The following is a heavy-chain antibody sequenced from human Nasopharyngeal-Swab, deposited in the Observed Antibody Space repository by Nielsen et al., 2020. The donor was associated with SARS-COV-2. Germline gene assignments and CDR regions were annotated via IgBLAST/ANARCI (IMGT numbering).Heavy chain of an antibody. J-gene: IGHJ4*02. V-gene: IGHV3-66*04. CDR2: IYSGGST. CDR1: GFTVSSNY. CDR3: ARHYYYGSGTQFDY. D-gene: IGHD3-10*01. Sequence: GESLKISCAASGFTVSSNYMSWVRQAPGKGLEWVSVIYSGGSTYYADSVKGRFTIPRDNSKNTLYLQMNSLRAEDTAVYYCARHYYYGSGTQFDYWGQGTLVTVSS.